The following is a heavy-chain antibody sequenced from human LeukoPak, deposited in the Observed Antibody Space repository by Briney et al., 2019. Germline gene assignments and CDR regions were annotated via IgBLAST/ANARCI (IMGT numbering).Heavy chain of an antibody. Sequence: SETLSLTCAVYGGSFSGYYWSWIRQPPGKGLEWIGEINHSGSTNYNPSLKSRVTISVDTSKNQFSLKLSSVTAADTAVYYCARGPRTKTYYYDSSGQDYWGQGTLVTVSS. J-gene: IGHJ4*02. D-gene: IGHD3-22*01. CDR1: GGSFSGYY. V-gene: IGHV4-34*01. CDR2: INHSGST. CDR3: ARGPRTKTYYYDSSGQDY.